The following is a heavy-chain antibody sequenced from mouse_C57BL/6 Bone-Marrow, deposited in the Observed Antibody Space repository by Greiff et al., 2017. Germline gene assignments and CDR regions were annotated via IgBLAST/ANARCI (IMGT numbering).Heavy chain of an antibody. V-gene: IGHV1-26*01. D-gene: IGHD1-1*01. CDR3: ARCYYYGSAMDY. CDR1: GYTFTDYY. J-gene: IGHJ4*01. Sequence: EVQLQQSGPELVKPGASVKISCKASGYTFTDYYMNWVKQSHGKSLEWIGDINPNNGGTSYNQKFKGKATLTVDKSSSTAYMELRSLTSEDSAVYYCARCYYYGSAMDYWGQGTSVTVSS. CDR2: INPNNGGT.